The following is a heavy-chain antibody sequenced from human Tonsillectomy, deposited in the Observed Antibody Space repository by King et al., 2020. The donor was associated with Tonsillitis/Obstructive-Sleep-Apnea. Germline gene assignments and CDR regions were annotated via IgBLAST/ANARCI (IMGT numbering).Heavy chain of an antibody. Sequence: VQLVESGGGLVQPGGSLRLSCSASGFTFSSYAIHWVRQAPGKGLEYVSAISSNGGSTKHADSVKGRFTITRDNSKNTRYLQMSRLRAEDTAVYYCEAVGYFDLWGRGTLVTVSS. J-gene: IGHJ2*01. D-gene: IGHD6-19*01. CDR1: GFTFSSYA. CDR3: EAVGYFDL. V-gene: IGHV3-64D*06. CDR2: ISSNGGST.